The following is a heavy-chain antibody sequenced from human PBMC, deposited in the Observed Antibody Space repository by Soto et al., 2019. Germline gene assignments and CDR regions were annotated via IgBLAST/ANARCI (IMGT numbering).Heavy chain of an antibody. CDR1: GGSISSYY. Sequence: PSETLSLTCTVSGGSISSYYGSWIRQPAGKGLEWRGRIYTSGSTNDNPSLKSRVTMSVDTSKNQFSRKLSSVTAADTAVYYCARVYGGNSRNYYYYGMDVWGQGTTVTVSS. CDR3: ARVYGGNSRNYYYYGMDV. J-gene: IGHJ6*02. CDR2: IYTSGST. D-gene: IGHD2-21*02. V-gene: IGHV4-4*07.